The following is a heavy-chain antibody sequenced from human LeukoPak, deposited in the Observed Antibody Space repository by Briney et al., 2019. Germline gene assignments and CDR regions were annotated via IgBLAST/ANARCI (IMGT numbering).Heavy chain of an antibody. D-gene: IGHD6-19*01. J-gene: IGHJ1*01. CDR2: IYYSGST. Sequence: SETLSLTCTVSGGSISSGSYYWSWIRQPPGKGLEWIGSIYYSGSTYYNPSLKSRVTISVDTSKNQFSLKLSSVTAADTAVYYCARSPGYSSGWYPGPEYFQHWGQGTLVTVSS. CDR1: GGSISSGSYY. CDR3: ARSPGYSSGWYPGPEYFQH. V-gene: IGHV4-39*01.